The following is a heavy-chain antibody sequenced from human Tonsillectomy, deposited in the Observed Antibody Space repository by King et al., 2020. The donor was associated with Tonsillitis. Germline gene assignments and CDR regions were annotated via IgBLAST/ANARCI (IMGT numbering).Heavy chain of an antibody. D-gene: IGHD1-26*01. CDR3: ARDHSTIVGGIMSWWFDP. J-gene: IGHJ5*02. Sequence: QLVQSGAEVKEPGASLKVSCTASGYTFTSHYIHWVRQAPGQGLEWMGIINPGGVYTGYSQKFQGRLTVTKDTSTRTVYMELRSLRSEDTTTYYCARDHSTIVGGIMSWWFDPWGQGTLVIVSS. V-gene: IGHV1-46*01. CDR2: INPGGVYT. CDR1: GYTFTSHY.